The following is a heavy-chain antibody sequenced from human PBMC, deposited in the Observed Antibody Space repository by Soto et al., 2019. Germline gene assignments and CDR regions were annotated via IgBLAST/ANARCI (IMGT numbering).Heavy chain of an antibody. D-gene: IGHD3-16*01. J-gene: IGHJ4*02. V-gene: IGHV4-4*02. Sequence: QVRLQESGPGLVSPSETLFLTCAVSGDSITSHWWDWVRQPPGKGLEWIGAIHHSGDIKYNSSLASRVTISVDKTTNQFSLRLTSVTAADTAVYYCAGGPRTWGQGTLVTVSS. CDR2: IHHSGDI. CDR1: GDSITSHW. CDR3: AGGPRT.